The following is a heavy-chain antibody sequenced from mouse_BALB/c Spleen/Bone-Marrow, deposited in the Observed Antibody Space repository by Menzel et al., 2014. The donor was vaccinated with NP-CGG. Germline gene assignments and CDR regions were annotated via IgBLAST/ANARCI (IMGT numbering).Heavy chain of an antibody. Sequence: EVQLQQSGPVLVKPGASMKISCKASGYSFTGYTMNWVKQSHGKNLEWIGLINPYNGGTTYNQYFKGKATLTVDRSSSTAYMELLSLTSEDSAVYYCAGYYGSTWYFDVWGAGTTVTVSS. CDR2: INPYNGGT. V-gene: IGHV1-18*01. CDR3: AGYYGSTWYFDV. D-gene: IGHD1-1*01. J-gene: IGHJ1*01. CDR1: GYSFTGYT.